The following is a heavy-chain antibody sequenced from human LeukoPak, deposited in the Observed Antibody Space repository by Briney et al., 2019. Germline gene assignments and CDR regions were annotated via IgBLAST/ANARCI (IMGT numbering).Heavy chain of an antibody. CDR1: GVTLSSYA. V-gene: IGHV3-23*01. CDR3: AKAVVGRGPPYFDY. Sequence: PGGSLRLSCAASGVTLSSYAMSWVRQAPGKGLEWVSAISGSGGSTYYADSVKGRFTISRDNSKNTLYLQMNSLRAEDTAVYYCAKAVVGRGPPYFDYWGQGTLVTVSS. J-gene: IGHJ4*02. D-gene: IGHD3-10*01. CDR2: ISGSGGST.